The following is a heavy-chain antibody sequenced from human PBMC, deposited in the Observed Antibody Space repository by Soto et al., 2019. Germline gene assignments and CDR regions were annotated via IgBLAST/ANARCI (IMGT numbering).Heavy chain of an antibody. Sequence: PGGSLRLSCAASGFTFRDHGMNWVRQAPGKGLEWISHISDNSRRIYYADSVKGRFTISRDNSKNTLYLQMNSLRAEDTAVYYCAKLLGAEYCSGGSCFNYYYYGMDVWGQGTTVTVSS. CDR3: AKLLGAEYCSGGSCFNYYYYGMDV. CDR1: GFTFRDHG. D-gene: IGHD2-15*01. J-gene: IGHJ6*02. CDR2: ISDNSRRI. V-gene: IGHV3-48*01.